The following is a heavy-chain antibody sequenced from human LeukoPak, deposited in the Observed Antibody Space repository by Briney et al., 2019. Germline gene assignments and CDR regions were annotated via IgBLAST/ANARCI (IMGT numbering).Heavy chain of an antibody. D-gene: IGHD3-16*01. CDR3: AKGLGDAFDI. CDR2: ISGSGGST. Sequence: GGTLRLSCAASGFTFSSYGMSWVRQAPGKGLEWVSAISGSGGSTYYADSVKGRFTISRDNSKNTLYLQMNSLRAEDTAVYYCAKGLGDAFDIWGQGTMVTVSS. V-gene: IGHV3-23*01. CDR1: GFTFSSYG. J-gene: IGHJ3*02.